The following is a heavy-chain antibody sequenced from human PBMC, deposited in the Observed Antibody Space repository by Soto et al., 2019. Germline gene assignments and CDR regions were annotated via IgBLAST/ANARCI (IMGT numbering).Heavy chain of an antibody. D-gene: IGHD3-3*01. V-gene: IGHV1-24*01. CDR2: FDPEDGET. Sequence: GASVKVSCKVSGYTLTELAMHWVRQAPGKGLEWMGGFDPEDGETIYAQKFQGRVTMTEDTSTDTACMELSSLRSEDTAVYYCATGAYYDFWSGYSIWGQGTMVTVSS. CDR1: GYTLTELA. CDR3: ATGAYYDFWSGYSI. J-gene: IGHJ3*02.